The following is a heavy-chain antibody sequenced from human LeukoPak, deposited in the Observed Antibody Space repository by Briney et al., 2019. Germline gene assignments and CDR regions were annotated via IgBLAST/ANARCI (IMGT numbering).Heavy chain of an antibody. CDR2: IWYGGSNK. Sequence: GGSLRLSCAASGFTFSSYGMHWVRQAPGKGLEWVAVIWYGGSNKYYADSVKGRFTISRDNSKNTLYLQMNSLRAEDTAVYYCAKSSSSSLNYYYYMDVWGKGTTVTVSS. D-gene: IGHD6-6*01. V-gene: IGHV3-30*02. CDR3: AKSSSSSLNYYYYMDV. CDR1: GFTFSSYG. J-gene: IGHJ6*03.